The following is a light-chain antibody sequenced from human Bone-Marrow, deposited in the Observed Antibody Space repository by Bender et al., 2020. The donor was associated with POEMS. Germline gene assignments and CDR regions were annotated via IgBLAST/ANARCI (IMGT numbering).Light chain of an antibody. CDR1: FIGGKR. CDR3: QVWDSSSDHLRV. CDR2: DDT. V-gene: IGLV3-21*03. J-gene: IGLJ3*02. Sequence: SSVLTQPASVAVAPGRMATIPCGGDFIGGKRVHWYQQKAGQAPVLVIYDDTDRPSGIPERFSGSTSGNTATLTISRVEAGDEADYYCQVWDSSSDHLRVFGGGTKLTVL.